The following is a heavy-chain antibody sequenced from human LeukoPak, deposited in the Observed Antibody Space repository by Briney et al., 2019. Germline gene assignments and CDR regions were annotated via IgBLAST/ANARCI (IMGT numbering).Heavy chain of an antibody. CDR1: GFTFSSYA. Sequence: GGSLRLSCAASGFTFSSYAMHWVRQAPGKGLEWVAVISYDGSNKYYADSVKGRFTISRDNSKNTLYLQTNSLRAEDTAVYYCAIVVVVAATANDAFDIWGQGTMVTVSS. CDR3: AIVVVVAATANDAFDI. D-gene: IGHD2-15*01. J-gene: IGHJ3*02. V-gene: IGHV3-30*04. CDR2: ISYDGSNK.